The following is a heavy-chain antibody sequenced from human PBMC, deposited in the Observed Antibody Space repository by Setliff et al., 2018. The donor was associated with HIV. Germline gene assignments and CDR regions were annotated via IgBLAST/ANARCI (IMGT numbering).Heavy chain of an antibody. J-gene: IGHJ5*02. CDR2: IYYSGKT. Sequence: SETLSLTCTVSGGSMNSSSYYWGWIRQPPGKGLEWLGSIYYSGKTYDNPSLKSRVTLSVDTSKNQFFLKLNSVTAADTAVYYCSRSDFWVGYTALYNWFDPWGQGTLVTVST. CDR1: GGSMNSSSYY. D-gene: IGHD3-3*01. CDR3: SRSDFWVGYTALYNWFDP. V-gene: IGHV4-39*01.